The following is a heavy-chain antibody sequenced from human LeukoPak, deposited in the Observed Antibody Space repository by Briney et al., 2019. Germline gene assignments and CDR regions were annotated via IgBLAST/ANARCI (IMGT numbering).Heavy chain of an antibody. J-gene: IGHJ5*02. CDR1: GGTFSGYY. V-gene: IGHV4-34*01. CDR3: ARGLCFWSCYWWFDP. CDR2: INHSGST. D-gene: IGHD3-3*01. Sequence: SETLCLTCAVYGGTFSGYYWSWIRQPPGKGLEWIGEINHSGSTNYNPSRKIRHTISLDTSKNQSSLKLSSVTAAGTAVYYCARGLCFWSCYWWFDPWRQGTLVTDSS.